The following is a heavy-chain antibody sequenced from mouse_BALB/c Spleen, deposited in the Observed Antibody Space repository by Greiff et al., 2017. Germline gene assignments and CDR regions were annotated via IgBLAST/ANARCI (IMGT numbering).Heavy chain of an antibody. CDR2: INPSSGYT. CDR3: ARPPGSTRNYFDY. Sequence: QVQLQQSGPDLVKPGASVKISCKASGYTFTSYTMHWVKQRPGQGLEWIGYINPSSGYTNYNQKFKDKATLTADKSSSTAYMQLSSLTSEDSAVYDCARPPGSTRNYFDYWGQGTTLTVSS. J-gene: IGHJ2*01. V-gene: IGHV1S26*01. D-gene: IGHD4-1*01. CDR1: GYTFTSYT.